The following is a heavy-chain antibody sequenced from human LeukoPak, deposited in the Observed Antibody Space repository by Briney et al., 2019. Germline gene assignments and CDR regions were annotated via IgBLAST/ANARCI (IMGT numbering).Heavy chain of an antibody. Sequence: GESLKISCKGSGYSFTSYWIGWVRQMPGKGLEWMGIIYPGDSDTRYSPSFRGQVTISADKSISTAYLQWSSLKASDTAMYCCARIGIAARHYYYYYMDVWGKGTTVTVSS. CDR1: GYSFTSYW. D-gene: IGHD6-6*01. CDR3: ARIGIAARHYYYYYMDV. V-gene: IGHV5-51*01. CDR2: IYPGDSDT. J-gene: IGHJ6*03.